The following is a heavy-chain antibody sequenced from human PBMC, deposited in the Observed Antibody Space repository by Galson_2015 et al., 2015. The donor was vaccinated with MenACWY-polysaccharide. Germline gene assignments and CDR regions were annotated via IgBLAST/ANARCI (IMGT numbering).Heavy chain of an antibody. CDR1: GFTFNSYA. CDR3: AKSRTIADAFDV. J-gene: IGHJ3*01. D-gene: IGHD2-2*01. CDR2: VTCDGAT. V-gene: IGHV3-23*01. Sequence: SLRLSCAASGFTFNSYAMTWVRQAPGKGLEWVSGVTCDGATYYADSVKGRFTISRDNSKNTLYLQMNSLRAEDTALYYCAKSRTIADAFDVWGQGTMVTVSS.